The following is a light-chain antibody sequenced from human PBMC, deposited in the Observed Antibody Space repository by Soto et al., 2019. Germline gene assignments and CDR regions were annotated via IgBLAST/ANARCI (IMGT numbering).Light chain of an antibody. V-gene: IGLV6-57*04. CDR2: EDS. CDR1: SGNIASRY. J-gene: IGLJ2*01. CDR3: QSYDGRDVV. Sequence: NFMLTQPHSVSEPPGKTVTISCTRSSGNIASRYVQWFQQRPGSAPTTVIYEDSQRPSGVPDRFSGSIDSSSNSASLIISGVKTEDEADYYCQSYDGRDVVFGGGTKVTVL.